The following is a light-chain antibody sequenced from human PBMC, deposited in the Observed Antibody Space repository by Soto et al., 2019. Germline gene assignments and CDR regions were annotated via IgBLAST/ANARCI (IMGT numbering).Light chain of an antibody. J-gene: IGKJ1*01. CDR2: GAS. CDR3: HQYNDWAGWT. CDR1: QSLSN. Sequence: VLTQSPATRSVSPGERAILSCRASQSLSNLAWYQQKPGQAPRLLIYGASTRANGIPARFSGSGSGTEFTLTISSLQSEDFAVYYCHQYNDWAGWTFGQGTQVDIK. V-gene: IGKV3-15*01.